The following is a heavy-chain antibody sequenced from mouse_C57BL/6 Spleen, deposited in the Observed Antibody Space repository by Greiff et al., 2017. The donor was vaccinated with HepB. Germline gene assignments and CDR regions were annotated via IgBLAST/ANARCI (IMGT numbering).Heavy chain of an antibody. D-gene: IGHD2-3*01. V-gene: IGHV1-50*01. Sequence: QVQLQQSGAELVKPGASVKLSCKASGYTFTSYWMQWVKQRPGQGLEWIGEIDPSDSYTNYNQKFKGKATLTVDTSSSTAYMQLSSLTSEDSAVYYCARRGYYYFDYWGQGTTLTVSS. J-gene: IGHJ2*01. CDR1: GYTFTSYW. CDR3: ARRGYYYFDY. CDR2: IDPSDSYT.